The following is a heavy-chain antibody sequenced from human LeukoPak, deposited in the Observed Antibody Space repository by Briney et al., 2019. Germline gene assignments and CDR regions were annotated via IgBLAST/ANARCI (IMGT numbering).Heavy chain of an antibody. CDR2: INHSGST. CDR1: GGSFSGYY. Sequence: PSETLSLTCAVYGGSFSGYYWSWIRQPPGKGLEWIGEINHSGSTNYNPSLKSRVTISVDTSKNQFSLKLSSVTAADTAVYYCARHRGYYGSGSRFQHWGQGTLVTVSS. J-gene: IGHJ1*01. D-gene: IGHD3-10*01. V-gene: IGHV4-34*01. CDR3: ARHRGYYGSGSRFQH.